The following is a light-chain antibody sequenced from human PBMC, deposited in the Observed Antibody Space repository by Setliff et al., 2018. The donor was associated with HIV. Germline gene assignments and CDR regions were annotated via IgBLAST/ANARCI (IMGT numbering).Light chain of an antibody. CDR1: SSDVGAYNY. V-gene: IGLV2-14*01. Sequence: QSALAQPASVSGSPGQSITISCTGTSSDVGAYNYVSWYQQDPGKAPKLMIYEVSNRPSGVSDRFSGSKSGNTASLTISGLQAEDEADYYCSSYTGSSTLYVFGTGTKFTVL. J-gene: IGLJ1*01. CDR3: SSYTGSSTLYV. CDR2: EVS.